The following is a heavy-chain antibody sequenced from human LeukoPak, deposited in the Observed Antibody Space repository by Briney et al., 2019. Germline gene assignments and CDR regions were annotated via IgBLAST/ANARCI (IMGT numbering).Heavy chain of an antibody. CDR1: GDSITSHNW. D-gene: IGHD6-13*01. CDR3: ARGAYSSSWYWGEVGDFDY. CDR2: IYHSGST. Sequence: SETLSLTCAVSGDSITSHNWWSWVRQPPGMRLEWIGEIYHSGSTNYNPSLKSRVTISVDKSKNQFSLKLSSVTAADTAVYYCARGAYSSSWYWGEVGDFDYWGQGTLVTVSS. J-gene: IGHJ4*02. V-gene: IGHV4-4*02.